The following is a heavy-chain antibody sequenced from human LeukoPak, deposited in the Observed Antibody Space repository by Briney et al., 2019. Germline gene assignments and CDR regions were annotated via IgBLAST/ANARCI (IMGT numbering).Heavy chain of an antibody. Sequence: ASVKVSCKASGYTFTGYYMHWVRQAPGQGLEWMGWINPNSGGTNYAQKFQGRVTMTRDTSISTAYMELSRLRAEDTALYYCAKESIAAAGTFDYWGQGTLVTVSS. CDR1: GYTFTGYY. CDR3: AKESIAAAGTFDY. V-gene: IGHV1-2*02. D-gene: IGHD6-13*01. CDR2: INPNSGGT. J-gene: IGHJ4*02.